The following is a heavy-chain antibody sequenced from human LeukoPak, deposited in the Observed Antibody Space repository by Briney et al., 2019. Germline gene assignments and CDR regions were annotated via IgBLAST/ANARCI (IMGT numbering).Heavy chain of an antibody. D-gene: IGHD6-6*01. CDR2: INPSGGST. CDR3: ARVQSRSSSSRGPYYYGMDV. CDR1: GYTFTSYY. J-gene: IGHJ6*02. Sequence: GASVKVSCKASGYTFTSYYMHWVRQAPGQGLEWMGIINPSGGSTSYAQKFQGRVTMTRDTSTSTVYMELSSLRSEDTAVYYYARVQSRSSSSRGPYYYGMDVWGQGTTVTVSS. V-gene: IGHV1-46*01.